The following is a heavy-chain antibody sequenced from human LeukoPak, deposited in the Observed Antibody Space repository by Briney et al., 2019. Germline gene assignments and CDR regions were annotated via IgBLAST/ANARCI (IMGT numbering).Heavy chain of an antibody. Sequence: PGRSLRLSCAASGFTFSSYAMHWVRQAPGKGLEWVAVISYDGSNKYYADSVKGRFTISRDNAKNSLYLQMNSLRAEDTAVYYCARARGIVVVTHGLFDYWGQGTLVTVSS. CDR1: GFTFSSYA. J-gene: IGHJ4*02. CDR3: ARARGIVVVTHGLFDY. D-gene: IGHD2-21*02. V-gene: IGHV3-30*07. CDR2: ISYDGSNK.